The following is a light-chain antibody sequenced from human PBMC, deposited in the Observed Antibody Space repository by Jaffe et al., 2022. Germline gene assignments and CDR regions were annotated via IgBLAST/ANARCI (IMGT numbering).Light chain of an antibody. CDR2: EVS. CDR3: CSYAGRVYV. CDR1: SSDVGSYNL. J-gene: IGLJ1*01. Sequence: QSALTQPASVSGSPGQSITISCTGTSSDVGSYNLVSWYQQHPGKAPKLMIYEVSKRPSGVSNRFSGSKSGNTASLTISGLQAEDEADYYCCSYAGRVYVFGTGTKVTVL. V-gene: IGLV2-23*02.